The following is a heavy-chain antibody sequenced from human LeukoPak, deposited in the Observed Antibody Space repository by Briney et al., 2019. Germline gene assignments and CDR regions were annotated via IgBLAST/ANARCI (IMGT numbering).Heavy chain of an antibody. V-gene: IGHV4-39*07. Sequence: SETLSLTCTVSGGSISSSSYYWGWIRQPPGKGLEWIGSIYYSGSTYYNPSLKSRVTISADTSKNQLSLKLKYVTAADTAVYYCARVGIWGPTTPVDYWGQGTLVTVSS. CDR1: GGSISSSSYY. D-gene: IGHD1-1*01. CDR3: ARVGIWGPTTPVDY. J-gene: IGHJ4*02. CDR2: IYYSGST.